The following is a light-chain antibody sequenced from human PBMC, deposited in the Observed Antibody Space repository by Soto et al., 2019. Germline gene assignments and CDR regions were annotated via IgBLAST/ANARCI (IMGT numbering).Light chain of an antibody. CDR2: DAS. Sequence: EIVLTQSPATLSLSPGERATLSCRASQNVRFYLAWYQQKPGQTPRLLIYDASKRASGIPARFSGSGSGTDFTLTNSSLEPEDFAVYYCQQRTNWSWTFGRGTKVEVK. CDR1: QNVRFY. V-gene: IGKV3-11*01. CDR3: QQRTNWSWT. J-gene: IGKJ1*01.